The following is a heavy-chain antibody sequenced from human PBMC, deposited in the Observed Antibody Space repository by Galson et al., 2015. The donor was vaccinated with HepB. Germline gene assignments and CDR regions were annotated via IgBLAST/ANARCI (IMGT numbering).Heavy chain of an antibody. CDR2: IWYDGSNK. V-gene: IGHV3-33*01. D-gene: IGHD3-10*01. CDR3: ARDGYGSGSYYNGDAFDI. CDR1: GFTFSSYG. Sequence: SLRLSCAASGFTFSSYGMHWVRQAPGKGLEWVAVIWYDGSNKYYADSVKGRFTISRDNSKNTLYLQMNSLRAEDTAVYYCARDGYGSGSYYNGDAFDIWGQGTMVTVSS. J-gene: IGHJ3*02.